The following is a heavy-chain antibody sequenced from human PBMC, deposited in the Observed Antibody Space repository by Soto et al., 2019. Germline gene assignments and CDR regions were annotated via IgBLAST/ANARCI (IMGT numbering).Heavy chain of an antibody. Sequence: PGGSLRLSCAASGFTFSSYSMNWVRQAPGKGLEWVSSISSSSSYIYYADSVKGRFTISRDNAKNSLYLQMNSLRAEDTAVYYCARGVPAAGYMDLRVKGTTATDSS. CDR3: ARGVPAAGYMDL. J-gene: IGHJ6*03. V-gene: IGHV3-21*01. D-gene: IGHD2-2*01. CDR2: ISSSSSYI. CDR1: GFTFSSYS.